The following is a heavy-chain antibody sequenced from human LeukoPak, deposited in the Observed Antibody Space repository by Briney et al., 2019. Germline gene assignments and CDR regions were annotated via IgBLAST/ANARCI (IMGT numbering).Heavy chain of an antibody. CDR3: AKVSKLGCSGGTCYSAFDY. CDR2: INPKSGGT. CDR1: GYTFTDHY. J-gene: IGHJ4*02. D-gene: IGHD2-15*01. V-gene: IGHV1-2*02. Sequence: ASVKVSCKASGYTFTDHYMHWMWQASGQGLEWMGWINPKSGGTDYAQKFQGRVTMTKDTSISTVYMELRGLGPEDTALYYCAKVSKLGCSGGTCYSAFDYWGQGTLVTVSS.